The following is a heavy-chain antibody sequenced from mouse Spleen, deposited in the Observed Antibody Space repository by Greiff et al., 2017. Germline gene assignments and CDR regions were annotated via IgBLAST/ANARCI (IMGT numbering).Heavy chain of an antibody. CDR2: IDPANGNT. Sequence: EVQLQQSGAELVKPGASVKLSCTASGFNIKDTYMHWVKQRPEQGLEWIGRIDPANGNTKYDPKFQGKATITADTSSNTAYLQLSSLTSEDTAVYYCATDGSKTSFAYWGQGTLVTVSA. J-gene: IGHJ3*01. V-gene: IGHV14-3*02. D-gene: IGHD1-1*01. CDR1: GFNIKDTY. CDR3: ATDGSKTSFAY.